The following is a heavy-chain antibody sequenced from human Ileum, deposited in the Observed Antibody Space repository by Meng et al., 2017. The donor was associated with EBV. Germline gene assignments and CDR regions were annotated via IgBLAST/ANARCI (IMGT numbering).Heavy chain of an antibody. V-gene: IGHV4-39*01. CDR2: IYYSGRT. CDR1: VGPINSSSYY. D-gene: IGHD6-13*01. Sequence: HLQLEVSGPGLVKPSETLSLPCTVAVGPINSSSYYGGWIRQHPGKGLEWIGSIYYSGRTYYNPSLKSRVTISVDTSKNQFSPKLSSVTAADTAVYYCARPIAAAGWFDPWGQGTLVTVSS. CDR3: ARPIAAAGWFDP. J-gene: IGHJ5*02.